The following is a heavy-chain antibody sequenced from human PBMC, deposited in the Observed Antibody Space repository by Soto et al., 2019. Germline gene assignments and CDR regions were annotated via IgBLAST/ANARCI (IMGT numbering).Heavy chain of an antibody. CDR1: GYTFTSYG. D-gene: IGHD4-17*01. CDR3: ARDFVGPTVTTKSSRYNWFDP. CDR2: TSAYNGNT. J-gene: IGHJ5*02. V-gene: IGHV1-18*01. Sequence: ASVKVSCKASGYTFTSYGISWVRQAPGQGLEWMGWTSAYNGNTNYAQKLQGRVTMTTDTSTSTAYMELRSLRSDDTAVYYCARDFVGPTVTTKSSRYNWFDPWGQGTLVTVSS.